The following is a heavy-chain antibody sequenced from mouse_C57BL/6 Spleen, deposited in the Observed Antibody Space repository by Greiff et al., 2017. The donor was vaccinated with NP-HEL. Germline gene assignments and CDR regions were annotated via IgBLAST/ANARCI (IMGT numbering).Heavy chain of an antibody. CDR2: IDPTSGGT. CDR1: GYTFTSYW. V-gene: IGHV1-72*01. J-gene: IGHJ2*01. Sequence: QVQLQQSGAELVKPGASVKLSCKASGYTFTSYWMHWVKQRPGRGLEWIGRIDPTSGGTKYNEKFKSKATLTVDKPSSTAYMQLSSLTSEDSAVYYCARGGDWDPYFDYWGQGTTLTVSS. D-gene: IGHD4-1*01. CDR3: ARGGDWDPYFDY.